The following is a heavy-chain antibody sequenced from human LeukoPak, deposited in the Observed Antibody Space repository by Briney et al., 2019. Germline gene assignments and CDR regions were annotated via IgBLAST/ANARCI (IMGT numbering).Heavy chain of an antibody. J-gene: IGHJ4*02. Sequence: GESLKISCKGSGYSFTSYWSGWVRQMPGKGLEWMGIIYPGDSDTRYSPSFQGQVTISADKSISTAYLQWSSLKASDTAMYYCARHPNLYYYDSSGYSPLVDYWGQGTLVTVSS. D-gene: IGHD3-22*01. V-gene: IGHV5-51*01. CDR2: IYPGDSDT. CDR1: GYSFTSYW. CDR3: ARHPNLYYYDSSGYSPLVDY.